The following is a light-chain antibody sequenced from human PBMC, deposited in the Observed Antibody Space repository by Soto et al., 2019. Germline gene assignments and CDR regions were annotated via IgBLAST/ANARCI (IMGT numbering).Light chain of an antibody. CDR1: SSDVGGYKY. CDR2: DVS. CDR3: TSYTSSSTYV. Sequence: QSVLTQPASVSGSPGQSITISCTGTSSDVGGYKYVSWYQQHPGKAPKLMIYDVSNRPSGVSNRFSGSKSGNTASLTISGLQAEDGADYYCTSYTSSSTYVFGTGTKLTVL. V-gene: IGLV2-14*01. J-gene: IGLJ1*01.